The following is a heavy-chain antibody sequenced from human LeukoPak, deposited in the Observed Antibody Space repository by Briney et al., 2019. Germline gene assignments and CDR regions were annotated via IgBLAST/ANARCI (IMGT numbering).Heavy chain of an antibody. CDR2: ISGSGGST. CDR3: AKDLRGRVAPGAFDI. CDR1: GFTFSSYA. Sequence: GGSLRLSCAASGFTFSSYAMSWVRQAPGKGLEWVSAISGSGGSTYYADSVRGRFTISRDNSKNTLYLQMNSLRAEDTAVYYCAKDLRGRVAPGAFDIWGQGTMVTVSS. D-gene: IGHD3-10*01. J-gene: IGHJ3*02. V-gene: IGHV3-23*01.